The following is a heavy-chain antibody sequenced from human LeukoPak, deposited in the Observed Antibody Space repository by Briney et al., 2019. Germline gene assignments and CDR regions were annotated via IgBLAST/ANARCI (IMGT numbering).Heavy chain of an antibody. V-gene: IGHV3-48*03. CDR1: GFTFSSYE. CDR2: ISSSGSTI. J-gene: IGHJ4*02. D-gene: IGHD6-13*01. CDR3: ARESSSWSQDFDY. Sequence: GGSLRLSCAASGFTFSSYEMNWVRQAPGKGLEWVSYISSSGSTIYYADSVKGRFTISRDNAKNSLYLQMNSLRAEDTAVYYCARESSSWSQDFDYWGQGTLVTVSS.